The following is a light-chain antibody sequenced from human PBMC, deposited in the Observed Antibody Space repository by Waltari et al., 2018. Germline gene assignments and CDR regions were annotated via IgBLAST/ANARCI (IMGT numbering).Light chain of an antibody. CDR1: RSHVGGYNY. J-gene: IGLJ2*01. CDR2: DVS. CDR3: CSYAGSYTLVV. Sequence: QSALTQPRPVSRSPGQSVTISCTGTRSHVGGYNYVPWYHQHPGKAPKLIIYDVSKRPSGVPYRFSGSKSGNTASLTISGLQAEDEADYYCCSYAGSYTLVVFGGGTKLTVL. V-gene: IGLV2-11*01.